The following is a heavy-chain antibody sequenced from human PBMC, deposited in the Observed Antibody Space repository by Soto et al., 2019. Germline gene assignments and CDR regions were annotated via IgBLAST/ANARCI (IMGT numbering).Heavy chain of an antibody. CDR3: AKEVTRGYYYYYYMDV. V-gene: IGHV3-30*18. CDR2: ISYDGGNI. D-gene: IGHD2-21*02. Sequence: VAVISYDGGNIQYADSVKGRFTVSRDNSKNTLYLQMNSLRAEDTAVYYCAKEVTRGYYYYYYMDVWGKGTTVTVSS. J-gene: IGHJ6*03.